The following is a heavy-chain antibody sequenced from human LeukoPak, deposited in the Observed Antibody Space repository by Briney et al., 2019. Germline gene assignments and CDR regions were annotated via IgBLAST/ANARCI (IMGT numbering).Heavy chain of an antibody. CDR2: IWYDGSNK. Sequence: GGSLRLSCAASGFTFSDYGMHWVRQAPGKGLEWVAVIWYDGSNKYYADSVKGRFTITRDNSKNTLYLQMNSLRAEDTAVYYCAREGRNYVSFDYWGQGTLVTVSS. D-gene: IGHD4-11*01. CDR3: AREGRNYVSFDY. V-gene: IGHV3-33*01. J-gene: IGHJ4*02. CDR1: GFTFSDYG.